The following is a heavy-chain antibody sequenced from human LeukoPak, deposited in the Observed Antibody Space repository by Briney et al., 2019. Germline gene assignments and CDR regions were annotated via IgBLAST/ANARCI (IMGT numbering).Heavy chain of an antibody. Sequence: PSETLSLTCAVYGGSFSGYYWSWIRQPPGKGLEWIGEINHSGSTNYNPSLKSRVTISVDTSKNQFSLKLSSVTAADTAVYYCARFRRANYGFWGGYHREKPVWGQGTTVTVSS. J-gene: IGHJ6*02. CDR2: INHSGST. D-gene: IGHD3-3*01. CDR1: GGSFSGYY. V-gene: IGHV4-34*01. CDR3: ARFRRANYGFWGGYHREKPV.